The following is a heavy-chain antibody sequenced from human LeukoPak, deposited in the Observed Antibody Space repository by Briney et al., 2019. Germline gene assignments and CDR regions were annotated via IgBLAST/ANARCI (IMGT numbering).Heavy chain of an antibody. V-gene: IGHV4-34*01. CDR2: INHSGST. D-gene: IGHD1-1*01. J-gene: IGHJ4*02. Sequence: PSETLSLTCAVYGGSFSGYYWSWIRQPPGEGLEWIGEINHSGSTNYNPSLKSRVTISVDTSKNQFSLKLSSVTAADTAVYYCASEALEPTTRFDYWGQGTLVTVSS. CDR1: GGSFSGYY. CDR3: ASEALEPTTRFDY.